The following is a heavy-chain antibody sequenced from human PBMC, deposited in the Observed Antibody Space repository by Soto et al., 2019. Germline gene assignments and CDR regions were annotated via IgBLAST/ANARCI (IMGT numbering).Heavy chain of an antibody. D-gene: IGHD2-2*01. CDR3: SFAPNWTYQLTRY. CDR1: GYSLTELS. CDR2: FDPEDDET. J-gene: IGHJ4*02. Sequence: ASVKVSCKVSGYSLTELSMHWVRQAPGKGLEWMGGFDPEDDETIYAQKFQGRVTMTEDTSTDTAYMELSSLRSEDTAVYYCSFAPNWTYQLTRYWGRGTQVTVSS. V-gene: IGHV1-24*01.